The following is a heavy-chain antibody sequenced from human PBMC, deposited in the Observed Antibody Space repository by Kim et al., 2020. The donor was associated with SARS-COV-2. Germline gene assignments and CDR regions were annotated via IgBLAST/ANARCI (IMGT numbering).Heavy chain of an antibody. CDR1: GYTFTNYA. D-gene: IGHD2-2*01. Sequence: ASVKVSCKASGYTFTNYAIHWVRQAPGQRLEWLGWVNAGNGDTKYSQKFQGRVTLTRDTSASTAYMELSSLRSEDTAVYYCARGYCSSTSCQYYPDYWGQATLVTVSS. J-gene: IGHJ4*02. CDR2: VNAGNGDT. CDR3: ARGYCSSTSCQYYPDY. V-gene: IGHV1-3*01.